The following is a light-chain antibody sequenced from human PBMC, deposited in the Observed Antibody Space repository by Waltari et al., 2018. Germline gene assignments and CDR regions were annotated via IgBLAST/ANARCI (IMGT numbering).Light chain of an antibody. J-gene: IGKJ2*01. CDR2: GAS. Sequence: EIVMTQYTATMSVSPGERATLSCRASQCVSSNLAGYQQKPGQAPRLLIYGASTRATGIPARFSGSGSGTEFTLTISSLQSEDFAVYYCQQYNNWPPYTFGQGTKLEIK. CDR1: QCVSSN. V-gene: IGKV3-15*01. CDR3: QQYNNWPPYT.